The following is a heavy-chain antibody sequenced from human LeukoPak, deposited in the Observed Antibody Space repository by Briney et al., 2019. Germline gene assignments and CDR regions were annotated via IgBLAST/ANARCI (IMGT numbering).Heavy chain of an antibody. CDR2: ISSSSSYI. CDR3: ARGDSSGHYSFLDY. J-gene: IGHJ4*02. Sequence: GGSLRLSCAASGFTSSTYSMNWVRQAPGKGLEWVSSISSSSSYIYYADSVKGRLTISRDNAKNSLYLQMNSLRAEDTAVYYCARGDSSGHYSFLDYWGQGTLVTVSS. D-gene: IGHD3-22*01. V-gene: IGHV3-21*01. CDR1: GFTSSTYS.